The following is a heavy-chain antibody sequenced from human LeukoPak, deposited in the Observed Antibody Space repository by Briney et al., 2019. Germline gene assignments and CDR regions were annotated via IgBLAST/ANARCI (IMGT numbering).Heavy chain of an antibody. V-gene: IGHV3-21*01. CDR2: ISGTSSYI. J-gene: IGHJ4*02. CDR3: ARDLGPGYSSS. CDR1: GFTFSTYS. D-gene: IGHD6-13*01. Sequence: GGSLRLSCAASGFTFSTYSMNWVRQAPGKGLEWVSSISGTSSYIYYADSVKGRFTISRDNAKNSLYLQMNSLRAEDTAVYYCARDLGPGYSSSWGQGTLVTVSS.